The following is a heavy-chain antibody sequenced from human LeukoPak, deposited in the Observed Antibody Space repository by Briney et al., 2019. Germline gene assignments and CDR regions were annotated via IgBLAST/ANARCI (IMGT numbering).Heavy chain of an antibody. Sequence: PSETLSLTCTVSGGSFSSGSYYWSWIRQPPGKGLEWIGYIYYSGSTNYNPSLKSRVTISVDTSKNQFSLKLSSVTAADTAVYYCARGLIVVVPAAMHYYYYGMDVWGKGTTVTVSS. V-gene: IGHV4-61*01. D-gene: IGHD2-2*01. CDR3: ARGLIVVVPAAMHYYYYGMDV. J-gene: IGHJ6*04. CDR1: GGSFSSGSYY. CDR2: IYYSGST.